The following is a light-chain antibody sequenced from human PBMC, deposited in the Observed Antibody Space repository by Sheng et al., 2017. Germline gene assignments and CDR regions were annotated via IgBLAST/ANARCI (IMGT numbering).Light chain of an antibody. Sequence: AIQLTQSPSSLSASVGDRVTITCRASRGIYSDLAWYRQKRGKAPDLLMSGASSLESGVPSRFSGSGSGTDFTLTISSLQPEDFATYYCLQHNSFPRTFGQGTKVEVK. CDR2: GAS. CDR3: LQHNSFPRT. J-gene: IGKJ1*01. CDR1: RGIYSD. V-gene: IGKV1-13*02.